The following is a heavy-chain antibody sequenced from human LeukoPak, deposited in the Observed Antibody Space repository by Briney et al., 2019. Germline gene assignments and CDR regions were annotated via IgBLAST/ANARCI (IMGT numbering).Heavy chain of an antibody. CDR3: ARVHEGNYYHYYMDV. V-gene: IGHV3-48*01. CDR2: IRGSGGGI. Sequence: GGSLRLSCAASGFPFSTYSVTWVRQAPGKGPEWISYIRGSGGGIYYADSVQGRFTISRDNAKNSLYLQMSSLRAEDTAVYYCARVHEGNYYHYYMDVWGKGTTVTVSS. CDR1: GFPFSTYS. J-gene: IGHJ6*03.